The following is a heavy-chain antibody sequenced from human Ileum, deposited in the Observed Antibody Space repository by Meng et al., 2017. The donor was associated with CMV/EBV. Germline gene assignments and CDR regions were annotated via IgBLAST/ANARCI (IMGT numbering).Heavy chain of an antibody. V-gene: IGHV3-30*02. CDR3: AKGRSDSGSWHQLDH. J-gene: IGHJ4*02. Sequence: GESLKISCAASGFTFSSHGMHWVRQAPGKGLEWVAFTRIGEGERYNQDSVKGRFTISRDNSKNTLYLQMNSLRPEDTALYYCAKGRSDSGSWHQLDHWGQGTLVTVSS. CDR2: TRIGEGER. CDR1: GFTFSSHG. D-gene: IGHD1-26*01.